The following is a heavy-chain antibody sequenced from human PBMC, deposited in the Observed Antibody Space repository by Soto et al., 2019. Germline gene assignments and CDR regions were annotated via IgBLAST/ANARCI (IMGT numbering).Heavy chain of an antibody. D-gene: IGHD3-16*01. CDR1: GVTFSSYA. J-gene: IGHJ4*02. CDR3: AKDGSWDGGGGES. CDR2: IIHVFRTS. Sequence: QVQLVQSGAEVKKPGSSVKVSCSASGVTFSSYAFTWVRQAPGQGLEWMGTIIHVFRTSTSAQRFQGRLTISADESTNTVYRELSSRSSEDTAVSFCAKDGSWDGGGGESWGQGTLVIVSS. V-gene: IGHV1-69*18.